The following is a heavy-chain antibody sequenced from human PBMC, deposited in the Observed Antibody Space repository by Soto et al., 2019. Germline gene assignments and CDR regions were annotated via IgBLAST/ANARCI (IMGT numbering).Heavy chain of an antibody. V-gene: IGHV5-10-1*01. J-gene: IGHJ6*02. D-gene: IGHD3-22*01. CDR2: IDPSDSYT. CDR1: GYIFTSYW. Sequence: GESLKISCQGSGYIFTSYWISWVRQMPGKGMEWMGRIDPSDSYTNYSPSFEGHVTISADKSISTAYLQWSSLKASDTAMYYCARLVLGYYDSSGYYYYYYGMDVWGQGTTVTVSS. CDR3: ARLVLGYYDSSGYYYYYYGMDV.